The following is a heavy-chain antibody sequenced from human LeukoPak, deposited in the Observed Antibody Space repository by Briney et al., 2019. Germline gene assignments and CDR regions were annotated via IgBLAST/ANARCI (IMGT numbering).Heavy chain of an antibody. Sequence: GGSLRLSCAASGFTFSSYAMSWVRQAPGKGLEWVSTISGSGGGTYYADSVKGRFTISRDYSKNTVYLQMNSLRAEDTAVYYCAKDSRLRHFDWSFDYWGQGTLVTVSS. CDR3: AKDSRLRHFDWSFDY. D-gene: IGHD3-9*01. J-gene: IGHJ4*02. CDR1: GFTFSSYA. V-gene: IGHV3-23*01. CDR2: ISGSGGGT.